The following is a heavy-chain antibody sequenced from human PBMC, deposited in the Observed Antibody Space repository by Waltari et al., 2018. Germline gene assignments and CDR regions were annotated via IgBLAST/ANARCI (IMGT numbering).Heavy chain of an antibody. J-gene: IGHJ4*02. CDR2: ISSSGSTI. V-gene: IGHV3-48*03. Sequence: EVQLVESGGGLVQPGGSLRLSCAASGFTFSSYEMNWVRQAPGKGLEWVSYISSSGSTIYYADSVKGRFTISRDNAKNSLYLKMNSLRAEDTAVYYCARERADYYDSSGRHFDYWGQGTLVTVSS. CDR1: GFTFSSYE. CDR3: ARERADYYDSSGRHFDY. D-gene: IGHD3-22*01.